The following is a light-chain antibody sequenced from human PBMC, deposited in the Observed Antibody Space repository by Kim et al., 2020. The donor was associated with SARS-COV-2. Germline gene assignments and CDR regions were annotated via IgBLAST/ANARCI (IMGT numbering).Light chain of an antibody. V-gene: IGKV3D-15*01. CDR2: AAS. CDR1: QSVTSN. Sequence: VSPGERVTLSCRASQSVTSNLAWYQQKPGQAPRLIISAASTRATGIPATFSGSGSGTEFTLSISSLQSEDFAVYYCQQYNSWPLTFGGGTKVDIK. CDR3: QQYNSWPLT. J-gene: IGKJ4*01.